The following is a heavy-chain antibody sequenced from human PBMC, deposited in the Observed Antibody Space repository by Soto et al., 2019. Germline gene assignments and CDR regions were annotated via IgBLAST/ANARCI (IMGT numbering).Heavy chain of an antibody. V-gene: IGHV3-30-3*01. Sequence: QVQLVESGGGVVQPGRSLRLSCAASGFTFSSYAMHWVRQAPGKGLEWVAVISYDGSNKYYADSVKGRFTISRDNSKNTLYLQMNSLRAEDTAVYYCARDSIVATIMNYYYYGMDVW. CDR2: ISYDGSNK. J-gene: IGHJ6*01. CDR3: ARDSIVATIMNYYYYGMDV. CDR1: GFTFSSYA. D-gene: IGHD5-12*01.